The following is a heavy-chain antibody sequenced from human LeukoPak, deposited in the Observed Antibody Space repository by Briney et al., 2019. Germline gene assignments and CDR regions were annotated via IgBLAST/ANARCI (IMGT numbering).Heavy chain of an antibody. J-gene: IGHJ3*02. Sequence: SETLSLTYAVSGASISRSDWWAWIRQPPGKGLEWLGNIYYSGRIYHNPSLQTRVIMSVDSSKNQFSLRLGSVTAVDTAVYYCAKTRSGTYYGDSFDIWGQGILVIVSS. D-gene: IGHD1-26*01. CDR1: GASISRSDW. CDR2: IYYSGRI. V-gene: IGHV4-28*05. CDR3: AKTRSGTYYGDSFDI.